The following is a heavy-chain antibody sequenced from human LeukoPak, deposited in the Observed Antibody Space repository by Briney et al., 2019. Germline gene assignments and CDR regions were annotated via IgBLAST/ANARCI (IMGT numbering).Heavy chain of an antibody. CDR3: ARVYYASWSGQPLSQHWLDP. Sequence: GGSLRLSCTASGFTFRDYYVTWIRQAPGKGLEWVSYIRSTGSSTAYADSVKGRSAISRDNAKNSLYLQMNGLRVEDTAVYYCARVYYASWSGQPLSQHWLDPWGQGTLVTVSS. CDR2: IRSTGSST. J-gene: IGHJ5*02. V-gene: IGHV3-11*04. D-gene: IGHD3-3*01. CDR1: GFTFRDYY.